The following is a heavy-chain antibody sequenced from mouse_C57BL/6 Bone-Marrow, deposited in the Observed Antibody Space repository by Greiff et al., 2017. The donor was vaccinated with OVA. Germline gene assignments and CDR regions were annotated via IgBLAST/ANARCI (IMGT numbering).Heavy chain of an antibody. V-gene: IGHV1-82*01. D-gene: IGHD4-1*01. J-gene: IGHJ2*01. CDR2: IYPGDGDT. CDR1: GYAFSSSW. Sequence: QVQLQQSGPELVKPGASVKISCKASGYAFSSSWMNWVKQRPGKGLEWIGRIYPGDGDTNYKGKFKGKATLTADKSSSTAYMQLSSLTSEDSAVYFCARTGWDRFDYWGQGTTLTVSS. CDR3: ARTGWDRFDY.